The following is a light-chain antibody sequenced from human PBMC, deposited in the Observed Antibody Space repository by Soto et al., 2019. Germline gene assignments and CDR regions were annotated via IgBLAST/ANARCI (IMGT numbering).Light chain of an antibody. CDR2: AAS. Sequence: DIQMTQSPSSLSASVGDSVTITCRASQSIGTYLSWYQQEPGRAPKLLIYAASNLQSGVPSRFSDSGSGTDFTLTISSLQPEDYATYYCQQSYSTSVTFGGGTKVEIK. CDR3: QQSYSTSVT. CDR1: QSIGTY. J-gene: IGKJ4*01. V-gene: IGKV1-39*01.